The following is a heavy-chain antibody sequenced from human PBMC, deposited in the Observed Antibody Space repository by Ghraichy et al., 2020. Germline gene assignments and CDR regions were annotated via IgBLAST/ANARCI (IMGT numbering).Heavy chain of an antibody. V-gene: IGHV3-7*01. CDR3: ARESIGLRWMGVGADWFDP. J-gene: IGHJ5*02. CDR1: GFTFSSYW. CDR2: IKQDGSEK. Sequence: GGSLRLSCAASGFTFSSYWMSWVRQAPGKGLEWVANIKQDGSEKYYVDSVKGRFTISRDNAKNSLYLQMNSLRAEDTAVYYCARESIGLRWMGVGADWFDPWGQGTLVTVSS. D-gene: IGHD4-23*01.